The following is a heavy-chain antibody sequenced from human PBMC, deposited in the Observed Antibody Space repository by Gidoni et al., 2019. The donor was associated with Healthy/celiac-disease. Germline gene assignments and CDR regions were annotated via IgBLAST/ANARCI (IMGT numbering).Heavy chain of an antibody. V-gene: IGHV3-23*01. Sequence: GYNIRSYAMSLVRQAPGKGLELVSAISGSGGSTYYADSVKGRFTISRDNSKNTLSLQMNSPRAEGTAVSYFANVFYVILTGPFGYWGQGTLVTVSS. D-gene: IGHD3-9*01. CDR3: ANVFYVILTGPFGY. CDR1: GYNIRSYA. J-gene: IGHJ4*02. CDR2: ISGSGGST.